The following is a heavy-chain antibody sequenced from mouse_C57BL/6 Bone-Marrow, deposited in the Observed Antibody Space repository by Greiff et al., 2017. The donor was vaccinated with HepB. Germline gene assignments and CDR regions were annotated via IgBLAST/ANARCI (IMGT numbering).Heavy chain of an antibody. CDR3: AREEGTWFAY. J-gene: IGHJ3*01. Sequence: VQLQQSGPELVKPGASVKISCKASGYTFNDYYMNWVKQSHGKSLEWIGDINPNNGGTSYNQKFKGKATLTVDKSSSTAYMELRSLTSEDSAVYYCAREEGTWFAYWGQGTLVTVSA. CDR2: INPNNGGT. V-gene: IGHV1-26*01. CDR1: GYTFNDYY.